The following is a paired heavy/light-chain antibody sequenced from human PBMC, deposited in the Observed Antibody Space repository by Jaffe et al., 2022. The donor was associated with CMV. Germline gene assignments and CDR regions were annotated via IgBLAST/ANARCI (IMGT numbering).Light chain of an antibody. J-gene: IGKJ1*01. Sequence: EIVLTQSPATLSLSPGERATLSCRASQSVSSYLAWYQQKPGQAPRLLIYDASNRATGIPARFSGSGSGTDFTLTISSLEPEDFAVYYCQQRSNWPPRWTFGQGTKVEIK. CDR1: QSVSSY. CDR3: QQRSNWPPRWT. V-gene: IGKV3-11*01. CDR2: DAS.
Heavy chain of an antibody. CDR3: AVSGLGVDTAMVSRPRAAAGPYYFDY. CDR2: FDPEDGET. CDR1: GYTLTELS. J-gene: IGHJ4*02. V-gene: IGHV1-24*01. Sequence: QVQLVQSGAEVKKPGASVKVSCKVSGYTLTELSMHWVRQAPGKGLEWMGGFDPEDGETIYAQKFQGRVTMTEDTSTDTAYMELSSLRSEDTAVYYCAVSGLGVDTAMVSRPRAAAGPYYFDYWGQGTLVTVSS. D-gene: IGHD5-18*01.